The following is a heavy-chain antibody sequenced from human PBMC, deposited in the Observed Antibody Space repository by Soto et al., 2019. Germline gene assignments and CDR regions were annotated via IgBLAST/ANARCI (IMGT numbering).Heavy chain of an antibody. J-gene: IGHJ4*02. V-gene: IGHV3-30-3*01. CDR1: GFTFSSYA. CDR3: ASSSASFDY. CDR2: ISYDGSNK. D-gene: IGHD3-22*01. Sequence: QVQLVESGGGVVQPGRSLRLSCAASGFTFSSYAMHWVRQAPGKGLEWVAVISYDGSNKYYADSVKGRFTISRDNSKNTLYLQMNSLRAEDTAVYYCASSSASFDYWGQGTLVTVSS.